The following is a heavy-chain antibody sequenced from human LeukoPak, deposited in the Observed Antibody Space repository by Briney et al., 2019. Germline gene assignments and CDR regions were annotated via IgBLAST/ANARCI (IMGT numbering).Heavy chain of an antibody. CDR1: GFTFSKYG. CDR3: AGLRDDSSAPVDY. Sequence: PGRSLRLSCAASGFTFSKYGMHWVRQAPGKGLEWVAFIRYDGTDKGYADSVKGRFTISRDNAKNSLYLQMNSLRAEDTAVYYCAGLRDDSSAPVDYWGQGTLVTVSS. D-gene: IGHD3-22*01. V-gene: IGHV3-33*03. J-gene: IGHJ4*02. CDR2: IRYDGTDK.